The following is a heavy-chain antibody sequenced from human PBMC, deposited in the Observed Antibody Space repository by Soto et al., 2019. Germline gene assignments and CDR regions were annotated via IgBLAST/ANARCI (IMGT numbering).Heavy chain of an antibody. D-gene: IGHD6-13*01. CDR1: GYTFTSNA. CDR3: ARVLRGWDLVQVSFDY. J-gene: IGHJ4*02. V-gene: IGHV7-4-1*01. CDR2: INTNTGNP. Sequence: GASVKVSCKASGYTFTSNAMNWVRQAPGQGLEWMGWINTNTGNPTYAQGFTGRFVFSLDTSVSTAYLQICSLKAEDTAVYYCARVLRGWDLVQVSFDYWGQGTLVTVSS.